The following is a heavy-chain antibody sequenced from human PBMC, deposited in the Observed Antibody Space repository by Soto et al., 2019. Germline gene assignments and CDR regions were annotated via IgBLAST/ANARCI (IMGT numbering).Heavy chain of an antibody. CDR2: LWYDGSSE. V-gene: IGHV3-33*01. Sequence: QVHLVESGGGVVQPGRSLRLSCAASGFSFSFSGMHWVRQAPGKGLEWVAGLWYDGSSENYADSVKGRFTISRHNSKNTLRLEMDSLRVEDTAMYYGSRGLAKDAWGDCTIWGEGTMVIVSS. J-gene: IGHJ3*02. CDR1: GFSFSFSG. D-gene: IGHD3-16*01. CDR3: SRGLAKDAWGDCTI.